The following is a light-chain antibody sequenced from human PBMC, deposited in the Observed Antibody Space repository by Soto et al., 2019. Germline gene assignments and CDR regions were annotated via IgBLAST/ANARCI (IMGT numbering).Light chain of an antibody. Sequence: NFMLTQPHSVSESPGKTVTISCTRSSGSIASNYVQWYQQRPGSAPTTVIYEDNQRPSGVPDRFSGSIDSSSNSASLTISGLKTEEEADYYCQSYDSSIDVVFGGGTKVTVL. CDR3: QSYDSSIDVV. V-gene: IGLV6-57*04. CDR2: EDN. CDR1: SGSIASNY. J-gene: IGLJ2*01.